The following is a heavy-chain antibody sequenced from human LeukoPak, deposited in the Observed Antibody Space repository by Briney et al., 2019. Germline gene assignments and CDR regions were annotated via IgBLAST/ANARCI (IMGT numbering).Heavy chain of an antibody. D-gene: IGHD2-2*01. CDR1: GGTFSSYA. CDR3: ASRPIVVVPAAEAGDAFDI. V-gene: IGHV1-69*04. CDR2: IIAILGIA. Sequence: SVKVSCKASGGTFSSYAISWVRQAPVQGLEWMGRIIAILGIANYAQKFQGRVTITADKSTSTAYMELSSLRSEDTAVYYCASRPIVVVPAAEAGDAFDIWGQGTMVTVSS. J-gene: IGHJ3*02.